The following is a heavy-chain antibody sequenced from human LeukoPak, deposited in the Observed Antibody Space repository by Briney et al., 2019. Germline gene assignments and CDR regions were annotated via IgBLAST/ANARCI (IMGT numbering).Heavy chain of an antibody. CDR1: GYTFTRNA. CDR3: ARGYTNGWYHDY. V-gene: IGHV1-3*01. J-gene: IGHJ4*02. Sequence: ASVKVSCKASGYTFTRNAIHWERQAPGQRLEWMGWVNVGDGTTKYSQKFQGRVTFTRDTSATTAYMEMTSLTSEDTAVYFGARGYTNGWYHDYWGQGTPVTVSS. CDR2: VNVGDGTT. D-gene: IGHD6-19*01.